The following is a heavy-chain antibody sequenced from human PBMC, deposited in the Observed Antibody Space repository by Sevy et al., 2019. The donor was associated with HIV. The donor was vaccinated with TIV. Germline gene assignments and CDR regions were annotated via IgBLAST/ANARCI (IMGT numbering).Heavy chain of an antibody. CDR1: GFTFSKYS. CDR3: AREGCTKPHDY. V-gene: IGHV3-23*01. J-gene: IGHJ4*02. Sequence: GGSLRLSCAASGFTFSKYSMSWVRQPPGKGLEWVSTLSFGCGEINYADSVKGRFTISRDNSKSSVYLQMNNLRPEDTAVYYCAREGCTKPHDYGGQGTLVTVFS. CDR2: LSFGCGEI. D-gene: IGHD2-8*01.